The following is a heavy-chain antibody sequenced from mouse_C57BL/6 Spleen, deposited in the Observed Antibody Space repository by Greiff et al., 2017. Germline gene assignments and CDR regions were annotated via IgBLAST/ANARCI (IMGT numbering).Heavy chain of an antibody. CDR1: GYTFTSYW. V-gene: IGHV1-50*01. Sequence: VQLQQPGAELVKPGASVKLSCTASGYTFTSYWMQWVQQRPGQGLEWIGEIDPSASYTTYNQKFKGKATLTVDTSSSTAYMQLSSVTSEDSEVYYCARVYGSRHYYAMDYWGQGTSVTVSS. J-gene: IGHJ4*01. CDR3: ARVYGSRHYYAMDY. D-gene: IGHD1-1*01. CDR2: IDPSASYT.